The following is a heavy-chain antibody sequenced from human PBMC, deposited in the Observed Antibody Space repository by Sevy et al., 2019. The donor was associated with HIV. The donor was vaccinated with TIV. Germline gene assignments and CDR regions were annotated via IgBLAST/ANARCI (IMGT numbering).Heavy chain of an antibody. D-gene: IGHD3-9*01. CDR1: GFTFSNYR. CDR2: INQDGREK. Sequence: GGSLRLSCAASGFTFSNYRMSWVRQAPGKGLEWVAVINQDGREKYHVDSVKGRFTISIDNVKNSLYLRMNSLRAEDTAVYYCAGAPGSRLRYFHGLYIDYWGQGTLVTVSS. V-gene: IGHV3-7*01. J-gene: IGHJ4*02. CDR3: AGAPGSRLRYFHGLYIDY.